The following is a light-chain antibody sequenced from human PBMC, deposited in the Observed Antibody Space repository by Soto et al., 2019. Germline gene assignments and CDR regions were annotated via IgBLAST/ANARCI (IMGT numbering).Light chain of an antibody. CDR3: SSYAGSNNPVI. V-gene: IGLV2-8*01. CDR1: SSDVGGYNY. J-gene: IGLJ2*01. CDR2: EVS. Sequence: QSVLTQPASASGSPGQSVTISCTGTSSDVGGYNYVSWYQQHPGKAPKFLIFEVSRRPSGLPDRFSGSKSGNTASLTVSGLQVDDEADYYCSSYAGSNNPVIFGGWTKVTVL.